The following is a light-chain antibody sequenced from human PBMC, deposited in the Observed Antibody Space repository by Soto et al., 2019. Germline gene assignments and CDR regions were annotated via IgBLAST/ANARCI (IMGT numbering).Light chain of an antibody. V-gene: IGLV2-14*01. Sequence: QSALTQPASVSGSPGQSITISCSGTSSDVGGYNYVSWYQQYPGKAPKLMIYEVNNRPSGVSNRFSGSKSANTASLTISGLQAEDEADYYCSSYTTSSTWVFGGGTKLTVL. CDR3: SSYTTSSTWV. CDR1: SSDVGGYNY. CDR2: EVN. J-gene: IGLJ3*02.